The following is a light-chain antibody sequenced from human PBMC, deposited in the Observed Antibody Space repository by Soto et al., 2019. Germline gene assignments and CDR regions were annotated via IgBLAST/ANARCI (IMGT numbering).Light chain of an antibody. CDR2: TTS. J-gene: IGKJ2*01. Sequence: DIQLTQSPSFLSASVGDRVTITCRASQGINNFLVWYQQKPGKAPRLLIYTTSTLQSGVPSRFSGSGSGTEFTLTISSLQPEDFATYYCQQVNRYPYTFGQGTKLEVK. CDR1: QGINNF. V-gene: IGKV1-9*01. CDR3: QQVNRYPYT.